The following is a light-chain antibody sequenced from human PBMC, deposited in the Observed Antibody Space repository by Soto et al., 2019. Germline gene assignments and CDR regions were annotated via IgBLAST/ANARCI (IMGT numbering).Light chain of an antibody. CDR1: QSVSSY. Sequence: EIVLTQSPATLSLSPGERATLSCRASQSVSSYLAWYQQKPGQAPRLLIYDASNRAPGSPARFSGSGSETDFTLTISSLEPEDFAVYYCQQRNNWPRGTFGQGTRLEIK. CDR2: DAS. V-gene: IGKV3-11*01. J-gene: IGKJ5*01. CDR3: QQRNNWPRGT.